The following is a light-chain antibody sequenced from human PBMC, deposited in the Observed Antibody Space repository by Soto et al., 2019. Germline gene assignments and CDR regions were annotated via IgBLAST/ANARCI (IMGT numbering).Light chain of an antibody. Sequence: IVLAQSPATLSFSPGERATLSCRASQSVRTYLAWFKQKPGQAPRLLIYDASTRATGIPARLSGSGSGTEFTLTISMLEPEDFAIYYCQQRHSWVTFGQGTRLEIK. CDR1: QSVRTY. CDR3: QQRHSWVT. CDR2: DAS. V-gene: IGKV3-11*01. J-gene: IGKJ5*01.